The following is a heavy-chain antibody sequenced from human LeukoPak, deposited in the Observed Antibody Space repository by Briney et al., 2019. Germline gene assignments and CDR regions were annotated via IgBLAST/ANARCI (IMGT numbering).Heavy chain of an antibody. CDR3: AELGITMIGGV. J-gene: IGHJ6*04. D-gene: IGHD3-10*02. V-gene: IGHV3-30*18. CDR1: GFTFSSYG. Sequence: GGSLRLSCAASGFTFSSYGMSWVRQAPGKGLEWVAVISYDVSNKNYAGSVKGRFTISRDNSKNSLYLQMNSLRPEDTAVYYCAELGITMIGGVWGKGTTVTISS. CDR2: ISYDVSNK.